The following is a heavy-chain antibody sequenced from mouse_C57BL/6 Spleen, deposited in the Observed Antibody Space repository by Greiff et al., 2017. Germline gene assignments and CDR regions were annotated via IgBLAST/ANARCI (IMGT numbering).Heavy chain of an antibody. CDR3: ARDDWGAMDY. D-gene: IGHD4-1*01. CDR1: GFTFSDFY. Sequence: EVQRVESGGGLVQSGRSLRLSCATSGFTFSDFYMEWVRQAPGTGLEWIAASRNKANDYTTEYSASVKGRFIVSRDTSQSILYLQMNALRAEDTAIYYGARDDWGAMDYWGQGTSVTVSS. CDR2: SRNKANDYTT. J-gene: IGHJ4*01. V-gene: IGHV7-1*01.